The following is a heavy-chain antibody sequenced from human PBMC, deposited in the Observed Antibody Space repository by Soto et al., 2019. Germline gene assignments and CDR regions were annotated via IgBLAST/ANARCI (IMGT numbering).Heavy chain of an antibody. CDR2: ISAYNGNT. D-gene: IGHD2-8*02. Sequence: QVQLVQSGAEVKKPGASVKVSCKASGYTFTSYGISWVRQAPGQGLEWMGWISAYNGNTNYAQKFQGRVIMPTETPTSTAYMELRRLRSVDTPVYHCARRTLVEPVSYWGQGTLATVSS. J-gene: IGHJ4*02. V-gene: IGHV1-18*01. CDR3: ARRTLVEPVSY. CDR1: GYTFTSYG.